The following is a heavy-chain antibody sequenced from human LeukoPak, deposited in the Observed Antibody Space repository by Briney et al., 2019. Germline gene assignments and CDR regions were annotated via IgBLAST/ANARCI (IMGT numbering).Heavy chain of an antibody. J-gene: IGHJ5*02. Sequence: PSETLSLTCTVSGGSISGYYWIWIRQPPGQGLECIGDIHNSGSTNYNPSLKGRVTISLDMSKNQFSLKLNSMTAADTAVYYCAREGQWLPDWFDPWGQGTLVTVSS. CDR1: GGSISGYY. D-gene: IGHD6-19*01. V-gene: IGHV4-59*01. CDR2: IHNSGST. CDR3: AREGQWLPDWFDP.